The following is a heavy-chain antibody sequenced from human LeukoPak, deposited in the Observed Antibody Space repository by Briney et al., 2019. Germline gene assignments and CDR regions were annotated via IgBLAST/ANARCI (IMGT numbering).Heavy chain of an antibody. CDR1: GFTFSDYY. V-gene: IGHV3-74*01. J-gene: IGHJ6*02. CDR3: ARAPGGWYGMDV. D-gene: IGHD6-19*01. Sequence: PGGSLRLSCAASGFTFSDYYMSWIRQAPGKGLVWVSRIETDGSSKTYADSVKGRFTISRDNAKNTLLLQMDSLRADDTAVYYCARAPGGWYGMDVWGQGTTVTV. CDR2: IETDGSSK.